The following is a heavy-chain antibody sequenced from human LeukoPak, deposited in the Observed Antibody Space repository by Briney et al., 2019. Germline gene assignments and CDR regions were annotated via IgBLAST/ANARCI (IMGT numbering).Heavy chain of an antibody. V-gene: IGHV3-7*01. CDR1: GFIFTNYF. Sequence: GGSLRLSCAASGFIFTNYFMSWVRQAPGKGLEWVASTKHDGSEKCYVDSVRGRFTISRDNTMNSLYLQMSSLRAEDTAVYYCATDRGWRTSGYYLYYFEYWGQGTLVTFSS. CDR2: TKHDGSEK. CDR3: ATDRGWRTSGYYLYYFEY. D-gene: IGHD3-3*01. J-gene: IGHJ4*02.